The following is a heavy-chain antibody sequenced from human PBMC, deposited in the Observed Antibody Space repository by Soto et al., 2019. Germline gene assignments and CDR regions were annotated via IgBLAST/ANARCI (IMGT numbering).Heavy chain of an antibody. V-gene: IGHV1-69*13. CDR3: ARGRYYDSSGYYYPYNWFDP. CDR2: IIPIFGTA. J-gene: IGHJ5*02. D-gene: IGHD3-22*01. Sequence: SVKVSCKASGGTCSSYAISWLRQAPGQGLGWMGGIIPIFGTANYAQKFQGRVTITADESTSTAYMELSSLRSEDTAVYYCARGRYYDSSGYYYPYNWFDPWGQGTLVTVSS. CDR1: GGTCSSYA.